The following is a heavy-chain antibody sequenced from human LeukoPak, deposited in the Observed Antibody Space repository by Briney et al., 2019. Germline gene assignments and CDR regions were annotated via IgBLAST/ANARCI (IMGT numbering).Heavy chain of an antibody. CDR1: GYTFTSYG. CDR2: ISAYNGNT. V-gene: IGHV1-18*01. D-gene: IGHD3-3*01. CDR3: ARITIFGVVIIGRFDY. Sequence: GASVKVSCKASGYTFTSYGIGWVRQAPGHGLEWMGWISAYNGNTNSAQKLQGRLTMTTDTSTSTVYMELRSLTSDDTAVYYCARITIFGVVIIGRFDYWGQGTLVIVSS. J-gene: IGHJ4*02.